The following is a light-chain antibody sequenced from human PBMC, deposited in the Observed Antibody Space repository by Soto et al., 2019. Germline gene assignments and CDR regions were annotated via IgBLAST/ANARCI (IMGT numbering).Light chain of an antibody. Sequence: QSALTQPPSASGSPGQSVTISCTGTNSDVGNYNYVSWYQQHPGKAPKLMIYDVSNRPSGVSNRFSGSKSGNTASLTVSGLQAEDEADYYCSSYAGSNICVFGTGTKVTVL. J-gene: IGLJ1*01. V-gene: IGLV2-8*01. CDR3: SSYAGSNICV. CDR1: NSDVGNYNY. CDR2: DVS.